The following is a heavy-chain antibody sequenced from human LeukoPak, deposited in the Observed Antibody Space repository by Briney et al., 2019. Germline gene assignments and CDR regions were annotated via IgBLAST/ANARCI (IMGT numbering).Heavy chain of an antibody. CDR3: VSAYGGLLDY. V-gene: IGHV3-48*03. CDR1: GFTFSSSE. Sequence: PGGSLRLSRAASGFTFSSSEMTCVRQAPGKGLEWVSYISGSDNTIYYADSVKGRFTISRDNTKNSLYMQMNSLRAEDTAVYYCVSAYGGLLDYWGQGTLVTVSS. D-gene: IGHD3-10*01. J-gene: IGHJ4*02. CDR2: ISGSDNTI.